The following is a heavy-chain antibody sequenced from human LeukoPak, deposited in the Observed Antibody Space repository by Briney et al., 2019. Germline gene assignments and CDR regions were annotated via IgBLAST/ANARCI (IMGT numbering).Heavy chain of an antibody. D-gene: IGHD5-18*01. CDR1: GYTFTSYY. J-gene: IGHJ4*02. V-gene: IGHV1-2*02. Sequence: GASVKVSCKASGYTFTSYYMHWVRQAPGQGLEWMGWINPNSGGTNYAQKFQGRVTMTRDTSISTAYMELSRLRSDDTAVYYCARWAEHRYSYFDYWGQGTLVTVSS. CDR2: INPNSGGT. CDR3: ARWAEHRYSYFDY.